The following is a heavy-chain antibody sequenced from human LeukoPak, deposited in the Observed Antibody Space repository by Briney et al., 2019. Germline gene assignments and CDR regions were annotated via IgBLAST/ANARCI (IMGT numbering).Heavy chain of an antibody. CDR2: ISGSGGGT. V-gene: IGHV3-23*01. CDR1: GFTFSSYG. CDR3: AKGGDILAGLEYFDL. D-gene: IGHD3-9*01. J-gene: IGHJ2*01. Sequence: GGSLRLSCAASGFTFSSYGMSWVRQAPGKGLEWVSAISGSGGGTYYADSVKGRFTISRDNSKNTLYLQMNSLRAEDTAVYYCAKGGDILAGLEYFDLWGRGTLVTVSS.